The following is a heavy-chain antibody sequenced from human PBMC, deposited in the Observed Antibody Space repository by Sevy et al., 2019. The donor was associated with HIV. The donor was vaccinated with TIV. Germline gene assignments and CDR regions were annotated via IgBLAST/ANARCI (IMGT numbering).Heavy chain of an antibody. CDR3: AGENAWGRGYS. Sequence: SETLSLTCTVSGGSITSLYWNWIRQPPGKGLEWIANIYYNGHIHYNPSLKNRVTLSLDTSKNQFSVRLSSVTAADTAMYYCAGENAWGRGYSWGQGTLVTVSS. CDR1: GGSITSLY. D-gene: IGHD1-26*01. V-gene: IGHV4-59*08. CDR2: IYYNGHI. J-gene: IGHJ4*02.